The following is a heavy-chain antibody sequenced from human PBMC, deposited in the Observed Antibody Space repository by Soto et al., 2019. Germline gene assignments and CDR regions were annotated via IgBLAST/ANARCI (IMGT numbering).Heavy chain of an antibody. CDR3: ARDPYGDFYDYFAMDV. D-gene: IGHD4-17*01. Sequence: QVQLVESGGGVVKPGGSLRLSCAASGFTFSDYYMSWVRQGPGKGLEWVSHISSGGSTRYYADSVKGRFTVSRDNVKIXLYLHMDSLRAEDTAVYYCARDPYGDFYDYFAMDVWGQGTTVTVSS. V-gene: IGHV3-11*01. CDR2: ISSGGSTR. CDR1: GFTFSDYY. J-gene: IGHJ6*02.